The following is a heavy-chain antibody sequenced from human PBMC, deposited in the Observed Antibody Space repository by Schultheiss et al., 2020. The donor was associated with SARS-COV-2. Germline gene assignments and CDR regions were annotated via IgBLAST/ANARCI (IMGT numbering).Heavy chain of an antibody. V-gene: IGHV4-59*01. CDR2: IYYSGST. CDR1: GGSISSYY. CDR3: ARVQSQYYDFWSGYHPAYGMDV. D-gene: IGHD3-3*01. J-gene: IGHJ6*02. Sequence: SETLSLTCTVSGGSISSYYWSWIRQPPGKGLEWIGYIYYSGSTNYNPSLKSRVTISVDTSKNQFSLKLSSVTAADTAVYYCARVQSQYYDFWSGYHPAYGMDVWGQGTTVTVSS.